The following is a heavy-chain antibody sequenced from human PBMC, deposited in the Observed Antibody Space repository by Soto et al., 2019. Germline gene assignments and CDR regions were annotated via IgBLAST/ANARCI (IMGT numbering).Heavy chain of an antibody. Sequence: EVQLLESGGGLVQPGGSLRLSCAASGFTFNNYAMTWVRQAPGKGPEWVSTVLQSGDGTFYADSVRGRFIVSRDSSKDTRYLQMNSLRAEDTAVYQCVRDYYHISGSHYDIPLDSWGQGTLVTVSS. CDR1: GFTFNNYA. CDR3: VRDYYHISGSHYDIPLDS. CDR2: VLQSGDGT. J-gene: IGHJ4*02. V-gene: IGHV3-23*01. D-gene: IGHD3-10*01.